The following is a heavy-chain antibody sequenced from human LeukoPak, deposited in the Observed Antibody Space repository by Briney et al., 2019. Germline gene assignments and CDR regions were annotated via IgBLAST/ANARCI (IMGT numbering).Heavy chain of an antibody. J-gene: IGHJ4*02. CDR3: AKGDLYDSSGYYAASLDY. D-gene: IGHD3-22*01. Sequence: PGGSLRLSCAASGFTLSNHWMTWVRQVPGRGPEWVANVNRDGSETYYLDSVKGRFTISRDNSKNTLYLQMNSLRAEDTAVYYCAKGDLYDSSGYYAASLDYWGQGTLVTVSS. CDR2: VNRDGSET. V-gene: IGHV3-7*01. CDR1: GFTLSNHW.